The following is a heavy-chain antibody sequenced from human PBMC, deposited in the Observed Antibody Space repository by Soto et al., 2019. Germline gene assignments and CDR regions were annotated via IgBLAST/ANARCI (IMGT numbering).Heavy chain of an antibody. CDR2: ISYDGSNK. CDR3: AKETYSGPLDY. J-gene: IGHJ4*02. CDR1: GFTFSSYG. D-gene: IGHD2-15*01. V-gene: IGHV3-30*18. Sequence: QVQLVESGGGVVQPGRSLRLSCAASGFTFSSYGMHWVRQAPCKGLEWVAVISYDGSNKYYADSVKGRFTISRDNSKNTLYLQMNSLRAEDTAVYYCAKETYSGPLDYWGQGTLVTVSS.